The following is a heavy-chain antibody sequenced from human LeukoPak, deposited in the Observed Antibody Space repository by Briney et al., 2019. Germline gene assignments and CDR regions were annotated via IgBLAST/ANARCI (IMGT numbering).Heavy chain of an antibody. J-gene: IGHJ4*02. D-gene: IGHD3-10*01. V-gene: IGHV3-33*01. CDR2: IWHDASHT. CDR1: NFSFSTYA. CDR3: ASEIFGSGGYPDY. Sequence: GGSLRLSCAASNFSFSTYAMHWVRQAPGKGLEWVALIWHDASHTFYTDSVKGRFTISRDNSKNTVYLQMNSLGGEDTAVYYCASEIFGSGGYPDYWGQGTLVTVSS.